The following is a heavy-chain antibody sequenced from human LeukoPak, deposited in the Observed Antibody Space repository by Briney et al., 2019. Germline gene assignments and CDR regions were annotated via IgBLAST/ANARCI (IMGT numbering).Heavy chain of an antibody. J-gene: IGHJ4*02. D-gene: IGHD3-22*01. V-gene: IGHV3-23*01. CDR1: GITLSNYW. CDR3: AKRGVVIRVILVGFHKEAYYFDS. CDR2: ISGGGGRT. Sequence: GGALRLSCAVSGITLSNYWLSWGRPAPGKGAGWVGGISGGGGRTNYADSVKGRFTISRDNPKNTLYLQMNNLRAEDTAVYFCAKRGVVIRVILVGFHKEAYYFDSWGQGALVTVSS.